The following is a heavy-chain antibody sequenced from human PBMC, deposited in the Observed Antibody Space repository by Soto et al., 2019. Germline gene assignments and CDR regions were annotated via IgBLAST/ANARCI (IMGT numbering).Heavy chain of an antibody. D-gene: IGHD3-3*01. CDR2: INPNSGGT. V-gene: IGHV1-2*04. Sequence: ASVKVSCKASGYTFTGYYMHWVRQAPGQGLEWMGWINPNSGGTNYAQKFQGWVTMTRDTSISTAYMELSRLRSDDTAVYYCATASYYDFWSGYYSPYDAFDIWGQGTMVTVSS. CDR3: ATASYYDFWSGYYSPYDAFDI. J-gene: IGHJ3*02. CDR1: GYTFTGYY.